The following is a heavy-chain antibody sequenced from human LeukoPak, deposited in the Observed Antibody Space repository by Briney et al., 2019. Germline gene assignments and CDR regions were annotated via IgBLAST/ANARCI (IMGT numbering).Heavy chain of an antibody. CDR2: ISGSGGNT. CDR1: GFTFSSYA. Sequence: PGGSLRLSCAASGFTFSSYAMSWVRQAPGKGLEWVSSISGSGGNTYYADSVKGRFTISRDNSKNTLYLQMNSLRAEDTAVYYCAKDLSPMTTVAYFDYWGQGTLVTVSS. V-gene: IGHV3-23*01. CDR3: AKDLSPMTTVAYFDY. D-gene: IGHD4-23*01. J-gene: IGHJ4*02.